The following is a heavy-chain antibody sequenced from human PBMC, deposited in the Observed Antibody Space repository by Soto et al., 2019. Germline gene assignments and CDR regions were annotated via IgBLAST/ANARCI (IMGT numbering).Heavy chain of an antibody. J-gene: IGHJ3*02. D-gene: IGHD3-22*01. CDR1: GGSISSRSYY. V-gene: IGHV4-39*01. CDR3: AVVVVILNAFDI. Sequence: PSETLSLTCTVSGGSISSRSYYWGWIRQPPGKGLEWIGSIYYSGSTYYNPSLKSRVTISVDTSKNQFSLKLSSVTAADTAVYYCAVVVVILNAFDIWGQGTMVTVSS. CDR2: IYYSGST.